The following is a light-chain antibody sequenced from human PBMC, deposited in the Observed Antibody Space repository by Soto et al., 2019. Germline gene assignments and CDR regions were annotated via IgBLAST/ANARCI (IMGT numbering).Light chain of an antibody. J-gene: IGKJ1*01. CDR1: QTISSW. V-gene: IGKV1-5*03. CDR3: QQYNSYRT. CDR2: KAS. Sequence: DIQMPQSPSTLSGSVGERVTITCRASQTISSWLAWYQHKPGKAPKLLIYKASTLKSGVPSRFSGSGSGTEFTLTISSLQPDDFATYYCQQYNSYRTFGQGTKVDIK.